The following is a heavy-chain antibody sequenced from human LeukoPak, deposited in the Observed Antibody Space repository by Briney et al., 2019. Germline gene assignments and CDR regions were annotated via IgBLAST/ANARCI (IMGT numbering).Heavy chain of an antibody. Sequence: GGSLRLSCAASGFTFRRYEMNWVRQAPGKGLEWVAYISSSGNTIYYADSVKGRFTISRDNAKNSLYLQLNSLRAEDTAVYYCARGGGYYGSGSLHYYYYGMDVWGQGTTVTVSS. CDR3: ARGGGYYGSGSLHYYYYGMDV. CDR1: GFTFRRYE. CDR2: ISSSGNTI. V-gene: IGHV3-48*03. J-gene: IGHJ6*02. D-gene: IGHD3-10*01.